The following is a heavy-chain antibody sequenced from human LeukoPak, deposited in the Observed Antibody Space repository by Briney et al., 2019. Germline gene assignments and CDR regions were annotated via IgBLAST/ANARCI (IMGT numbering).Heavy chain of an antibody. D-gene: IGHD6-13*01. CDR1: GGSISSYY. CDR3: ARGGGSSDYSYYGMDV. J-gene: IGHJ6*02. V-gene: IGHV4-59*01. CDR2: IYYSGST. Sequence: SETLSLTCTVSGGSISSYYWSWIRQPPGKGLEWIGYIYYSGSTNYNPSLKSRVTISVDTSMNQFSLKLSSVTAADTAVYYCARGGGSSDYSYYGMDVWGQGTTVTVSS.